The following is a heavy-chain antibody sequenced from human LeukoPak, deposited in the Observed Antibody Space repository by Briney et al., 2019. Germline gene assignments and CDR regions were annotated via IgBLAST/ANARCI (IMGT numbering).Heavy chain of an antibody. CDR3: ARVPRFGAGRWYYYYYMDV. Sequence: YTLPLTCTIRGGSIRSQYWICIRQPPVKKLNWIGYIYYSGSTNYNPSLKSRVTISVDTSKNQFSLELSSVTAADTAVYYCARVPRFGAGRWYYYYYMDVWGKGTTVTVSS. J-gene: IGHJ6*03. CDR2: IYYSGST. CDR1: GGSIRSQY. D-gene: IGHD6-13*01. V-gene: IGHV4-59*11.